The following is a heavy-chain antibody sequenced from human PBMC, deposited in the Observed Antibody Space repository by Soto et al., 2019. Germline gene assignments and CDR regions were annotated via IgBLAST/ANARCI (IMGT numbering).Heavy chain of an antibody. J-gene: IGHJ6*02. V-gene: IGHV4-34*01. CDR3: ARGGKRIMITFGGVIAYGMDV. Sequence: SETLSLTCAVYGGSFSGYYWSWIRQPPGKGLEWIGEINHSGSTNYNPSLKGRVTISVDTSKNQFSLKLSSVTAADTAVYYCARGGKRIMITFGGVIAYGMDVWGQGTTVTVSS. D-gene: IGHD3-16*02. CDR2: INHSGST. CDR1: GGSFSGYY.